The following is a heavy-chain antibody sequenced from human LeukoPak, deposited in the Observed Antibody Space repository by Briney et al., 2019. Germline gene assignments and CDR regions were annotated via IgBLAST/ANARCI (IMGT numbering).Heavy chain of an antibody. V-gene: IGHV3-11*06. CDR3: ARGTGTTAYFDY. J-gene: IGHJ4*02. D-gene: IGHD1-1*01. CDR1: GFTFSDYY. CDR2: ISGSSGYT. Sequence: KAGGSLRLSCEASGFTFSDYYMSWVRQAPGKWLEWVSYISGSSGYTKYADSVKGRLTISRDNAKNSLYLQVNSLRAEDTAVYYRARGTGTTAYFDYWGQGTPVTVSS.